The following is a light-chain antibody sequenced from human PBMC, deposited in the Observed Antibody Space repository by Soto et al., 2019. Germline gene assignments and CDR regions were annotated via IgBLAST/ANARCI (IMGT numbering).Light chain of an antibody. CDR1: SSDVGGYNF. J-gene: IGLJ2*01. CDR3: NSYTSSSTPVV. CDR2: DVS. V-gene: IGLV2-14*01. Sequence: QSALTQPASVSGSPGQSITISRTGTSSDVGGYNFVSWYRQHPGKAPKVMIYDVSNRPSGVSNRFSGSKSGNTASLTISGLQPEDEADYYCNSYTSSSTPVVFGGGTKLTVL.